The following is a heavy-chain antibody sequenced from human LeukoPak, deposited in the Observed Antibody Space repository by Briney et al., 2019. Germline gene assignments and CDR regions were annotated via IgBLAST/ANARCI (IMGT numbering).Heavy chain of an antibody. CDR1: GYTFTSYG. D-gene: IGHD6-13*01. CDR3: ARDPIGDSSSWLRVLGYYYYGMDV. CDR2: ISAYNGNT. V-gene: IGHV1-18*01. Sequence: ASVTVSCKASGYTFTSYGISWVRQAPGQGLEWMGWISAYNGNTNYAQKLQGRVTMTTDTSTSTAYMELRSLRSDDTAVYYCARDPIGDSSSWLRVLGYYYYGMDVWGQGTTVTVSS. J-gene: IGHJ6*02.